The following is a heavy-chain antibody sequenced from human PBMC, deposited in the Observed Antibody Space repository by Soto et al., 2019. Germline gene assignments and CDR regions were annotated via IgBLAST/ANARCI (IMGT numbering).Heavy chain of an antibody. D-gene: IGHD2-15*01. J-gene: IGHJ6*02. CDR1: GFTFSSYA. V-gene: IGHV3-30-3*01. CDR2: ISYDGSNK. CDR3: ARDRKDYYYGMDV. Sequence: LRLSCAASGFTFSSYAMHWVRQAPGKGLEWVAVISYDGSNKYYADSVKGRFTISRDNSKNTLYLQMNSLRAEDTAVYYCARDRKDYYYGMDVWGQGTTVTVSS.